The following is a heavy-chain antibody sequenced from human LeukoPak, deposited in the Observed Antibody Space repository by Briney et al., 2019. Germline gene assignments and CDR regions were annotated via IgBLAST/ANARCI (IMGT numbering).Heavy chain of an antibody. Sequence: GGSLRLSCAVSGFTFSSYSMNWVRQAPGKGLEWVSYINSGSDTIYYADSVKGRFTISRDNAKNSLYLQMNSLRDEDTAVYYCARGKIGSRECYFDYWGQGTLVTVSS. CDR2: INSGSDTI. V-gene: IGHV3-48*02. D-gene: IGHD3-10*01. CDR3: ARGKIGSRECYFDY. CDR1: GFTFSSYS. J-gene: IGHJ4*02.